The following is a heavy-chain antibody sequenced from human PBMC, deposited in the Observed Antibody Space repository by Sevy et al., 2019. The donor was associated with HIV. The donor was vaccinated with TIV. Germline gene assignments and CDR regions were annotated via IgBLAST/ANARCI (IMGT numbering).Heavy chain of an antibody. CDR3: AREWMGEYYYYGMDV. J-gene: IGHJ6*02. CDR2: INSDGSST. D-gene: IGHD1-26*01. CDR1: GFTFSSYW. V-gene: IGHV3-74*01. Sequence: GGSLRLSCAASGFTFSSYWMHWVRQAPGKGLVWVSRINSDGSSTSYADSVKGRFTISRDNAKNTLYLQMNSLRADDTAVYYCAREWMGEYYYYGMDVWGQGTTVTVSS.